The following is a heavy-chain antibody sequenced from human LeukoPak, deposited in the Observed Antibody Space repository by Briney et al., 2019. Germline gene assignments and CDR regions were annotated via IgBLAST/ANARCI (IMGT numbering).Heavy chain of an antibody. CDR1: GFTFDDYA. D-gene: IGHD6-13*01. Sequence: PGGSLRLSCAASGFTFDDYAMHWVRQAPGKGLEWVSGISWNSGSIGYADSVKGRFTISRDNSKNTLYLQMNSLRAEDTAVYYCAKDASKAAADYSFDYWGQGTLVPVSS. V-gene: IGHV3-9*01. CDR2: ISWNSGSI. CDR3: AKDASKAAADYSFDY. J-gene: IGHJ4*02.